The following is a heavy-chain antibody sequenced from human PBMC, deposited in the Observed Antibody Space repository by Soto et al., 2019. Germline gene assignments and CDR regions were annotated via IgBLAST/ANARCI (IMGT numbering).Heavy chain of an antibody. V-gene: IGHV1-8*01. D-gene: IGHD6-6*01. CDR1: GYTFTSYD. Sequence: ASVKVSWKASGYTFTSYDVNWVRQATGQGLEWMGWMNPNSGNTGYAQKFQGRVTMTRNTSISTAYMELSSLRSEDTAVYYCAGGRTYSRSIQFDIWGQGTMVTLSS. CDR3: AGGRTYSRSIQFDI. CDR2: MNPNSGNT. J-gene: IGHJ3*02.